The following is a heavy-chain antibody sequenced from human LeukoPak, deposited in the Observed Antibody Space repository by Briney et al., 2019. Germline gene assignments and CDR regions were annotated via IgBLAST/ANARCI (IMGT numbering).Heavy chain of an antibody. CDR2: ISAYNGNT. Sequence: GASVKVSCKASGYTFTSYGISWVRQAPGQGLEWMGWISAYNGNTNYAQKLQGRVTMTTDTSTSTAYMELRSLRSDDTAVYYCAVGAGIQLWLGYYYGMDVWGQGTTVTVSS. CDR3: AVGAGIQLWLGYYYGMDV. J-gene: IGHJ6*02. D-gene: IGHD5-18*01. CDR1: GYTFTSYG. V-gene: IGHV1-18*01.